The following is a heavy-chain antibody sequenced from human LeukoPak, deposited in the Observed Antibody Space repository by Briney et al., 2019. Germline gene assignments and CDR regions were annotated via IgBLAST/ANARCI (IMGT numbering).Heavy chain of an antibody. V-gene: IGHV3-30*18. CDR3: AKEDYGDYDGRDYYYYGMDV. CDR2: ISYDGSNK. CDR1: GFTFSSYG. D-gene: IGHD4-17*01. J-gene: IGHJ6*04. Sequence: PGGTLRLSCAASGFTFSSYGMHWVRQAPGKGLERVAVISYDGSNKYYADSVKGRFTISRDNSKNTLYLQMNSLRAEDTAVYYCAKEDYGDYDGRDYYYYGMDVWGKGTMVTVSS.